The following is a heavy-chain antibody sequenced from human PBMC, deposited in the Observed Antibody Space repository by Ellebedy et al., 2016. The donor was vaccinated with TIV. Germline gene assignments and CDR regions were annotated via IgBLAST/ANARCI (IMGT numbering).Heavy chain of an antibody. CDR2: IFHSGST. Sequence: MPSETLSLTCAVSGGSISSTNWWTWVRQPPGKGLEWIGQIFHSGSTKYNPSPESRVTMSVDKSKNQFSLELNSVTAADTALYFCASGYNYIWGSYRYGDYYYMDVWGKGTTVTVSS. V-gene: IGHV4-4*02. D-gene: IGHD3-16*02. CDR1: GGSISSTNW. J-gene: IGHJ6*03. CDR3: ASGYNYIWGSYRYGDYYYMDV.